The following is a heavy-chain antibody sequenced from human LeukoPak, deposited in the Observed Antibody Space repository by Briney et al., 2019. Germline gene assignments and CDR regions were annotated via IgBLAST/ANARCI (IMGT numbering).Heavy chain of an antibody. D-gene: IGHD3-10*01. CDR3: AHKGRGSGSYIM. CDR1: GFSLRSSGVA. V-gene: IGHV2-5*01. Sequence: SGPTLVKPTQTLTLTCSFSGFSLRSSGVAVAWIRQPPGKALEWLAVTYWNNDKSYSPSLRSRLTITKDTSKNQVVLIMTNMDPVDTATYYCAHKGRGSGSYIMWGQGTLVTVSS. J-gene: IGHJ4*02. CDR2: TYWNNDK.